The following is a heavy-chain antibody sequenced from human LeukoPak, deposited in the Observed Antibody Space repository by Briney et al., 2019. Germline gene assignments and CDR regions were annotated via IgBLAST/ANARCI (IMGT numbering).Heavy chain of an antibody. J-gene: IGHJ2*01. D-gene: IGHD1-1*01. Sequence: SETLSLTCTVSGGSISSYYWSWIRQPPGKGLEWIGYIYYSGSTNYNPSLKSRVTISVKTSKNQFSLKLSSVTAADTAVYYCARVLTTPYWYFDLWGRGTLVTVSS. V-gene: IGHV4-59*01. CDR2: IYYSGST. CDR1: GGSISSYY. CDR3: ARVLTTPYWYFDL.